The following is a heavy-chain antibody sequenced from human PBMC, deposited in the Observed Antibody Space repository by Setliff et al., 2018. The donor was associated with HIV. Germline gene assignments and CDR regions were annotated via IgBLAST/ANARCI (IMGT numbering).Heavy chain of an antibody. J-gene: IGHJ3*01. Sequence: PGESLKISCTGSGYGFSNHWIGWVRQMPGRGLEWMGIIYPQDSDTRYSPSFEGHVTISADRSRNTAYLQWTALKASDTAMYYCARHRIDISLLVVQDPGPFDLWGRGTMVTVSS. V-gene: IGHV5-51*01. CDR3: ARHRIDISLLVVQDPGPFDL. CDR2: IYPQDSDT. CDR1: GYGFSNHW. D-gene: IGHD3-3*02.